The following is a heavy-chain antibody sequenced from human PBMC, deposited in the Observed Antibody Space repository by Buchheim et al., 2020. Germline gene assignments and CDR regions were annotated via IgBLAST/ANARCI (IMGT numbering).Heavy chain of an antibody. J-gene: IGHJ4*02. Sequence: EVQLVESGGGLVQPGGSLRLSCAASEFSFGNTWMDWVRQAPGKGLEWVANIKEDGSETYYVDSVRGRFTLSRDNAKNLLYLQMNTLSEEDTADYYCSRKREEWGQGTL. CDR3: SRKREE. V-gene: IGHV3-7*01. CDR1: EFSFGNTW. CDR2: IKEDGSET.